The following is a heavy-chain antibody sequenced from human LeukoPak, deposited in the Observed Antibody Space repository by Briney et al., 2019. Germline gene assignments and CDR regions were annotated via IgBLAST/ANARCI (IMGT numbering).Heavy chain of an antibody. D-gene: IGHD2-15*01. CDR3: ARGPGLLWSPHYFDY. V-gene: IGHV4-59*01. J-gene: IGHJ4*02. CDR2: IYYSGST. Sequence: PSETLSLICTVSGGSTSSYYWSWIRQPPGKGLEWIGYIYYSGSTNYNPSLKSRVTISVDTSKNQFSLKLSSVTAADTAVYYCARGPGLLWSPHYFDYWGQGTLVTVSS. CDR1: GGSTSSYY.